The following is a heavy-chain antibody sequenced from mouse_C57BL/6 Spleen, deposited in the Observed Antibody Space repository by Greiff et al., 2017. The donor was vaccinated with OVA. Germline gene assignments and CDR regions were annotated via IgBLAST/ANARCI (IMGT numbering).Heavy chain of an antibody. J-gene: IGHJ1*03. CDR1: GYSITSGYD. V-gene: IGHV3-1*01. CDR2: ISYSGST. Sequence: DVQLQESGPGMVKPSQSLSLTCTVTGYSITSGYDWHWIRHFPGNKLEWMGYISYSGSTNYNPSLKSRISITHDTSKNHFFLKLNSVTTEDTATYYCASVYGYPWYFDVWGTGTTVTVSS. D-gene: IGHD2-2*01. CDR3: ASVYGYPWYFDV.